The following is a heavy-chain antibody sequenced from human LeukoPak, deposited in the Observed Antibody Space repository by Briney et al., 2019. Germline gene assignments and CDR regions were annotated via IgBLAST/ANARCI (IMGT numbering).Heavy chain of an antibody. D-gene: IGHD3-10*01. CDR3: AKEALSGSGSYSFDY. V-gene: IGHV3-30*18. Sequence: PGGSLRLSRAASGFTFSSYGMHWVRQAPGKGLEWVAVISYDGSNKYYADSVKGRFTISRDNSKNTLYLQMNSLRAEDTAVYYCAKEALSGSGSYSFDYWGQGTLVTVSS. CDR2: ISYDGSNK. CDR1: GFTFSSYG. J-gene: IGHJ4*02.